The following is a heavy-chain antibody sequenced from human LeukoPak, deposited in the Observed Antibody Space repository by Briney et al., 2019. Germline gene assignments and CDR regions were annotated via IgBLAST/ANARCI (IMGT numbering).Heavy chain of an antibody. J-gene: IGHJ3*02. Sequence: ASVKVSCKASGYTFTGYYMHWVRQAPGQGLEWMGWINPNSGGTNYAQKFQGRVTMTTDTSTSTAFLELRSLRPDDTAVYYCASGLVVPAAADAFDIWGQGTMVIVSS. V-gene: IGHV1-2*02. CDR3: ASGLVVPAAADAFDI. D-gene: IGHD2-2*01. CDR2: INPNSGGT. CDR1: GYTFTGYY.